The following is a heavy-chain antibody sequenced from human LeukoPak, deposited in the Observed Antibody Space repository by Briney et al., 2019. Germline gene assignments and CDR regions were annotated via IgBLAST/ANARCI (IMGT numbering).Heavy chain of an antibody. J-gene: IGHJ6*02. CDR2: INSDGTRT. V-gene: IGHV3-74*01. CDR3: ARDRSRWSIAPDADV. D-gene: IGHD1-26*01. Sequence: GGSQRLSCAASGFAFNDYWMNWVRQVPGKGLMWVARINSDGTRTTYADPVKGRFTVSRDNAKNTLYLRMNSLRAEDTAVYYCARDRSRWSIAPDADVWGQGTTVTVSS. CDR1: GFAFNDYW.